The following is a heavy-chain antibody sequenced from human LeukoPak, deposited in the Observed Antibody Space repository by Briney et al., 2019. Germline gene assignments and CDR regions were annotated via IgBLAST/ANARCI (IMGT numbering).Heavy chain of an antibody. CDR3: AKDATDSSGWYGDY. D-gene: IGHD6-19*01. Sequence: GGSLRLSCAASGFTFSSYGMHWVRQAPGKGLEWVAVISYDGSNKYYADSVKGRFTISRDNSKNTLYLQMNSLRAEDTAVYYCAKDATDSSGWYGDYWGQGTLVTVSS. J-gene: IGHJ4*02. V-gene: IGHV3-30*18. CDR1: GFTFSSYG. CDR2: ISYDGSNK.